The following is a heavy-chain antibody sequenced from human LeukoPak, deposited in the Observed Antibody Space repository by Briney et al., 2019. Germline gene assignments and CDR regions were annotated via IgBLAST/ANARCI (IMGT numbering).Heavy chain of an antibody. CDR1: GYSISSGYY. CDR3: AGEIEWGLYYFDY. D-gene: IGHD1-26*01. J-gene: IGHJ4*02. CDR2: IYHSGST. V-gene: IGHV4-38-2*01. Sequence: SETLSLTCAVSGYSISSGYYWGWIRQPPGKGLEWIGSIYHSGSTYYNPSLKSRVTISVDTSKNQFSLKLSSVTAADTAVYYCAGEIEWGLYYFDYWGQGTLVTVSS.